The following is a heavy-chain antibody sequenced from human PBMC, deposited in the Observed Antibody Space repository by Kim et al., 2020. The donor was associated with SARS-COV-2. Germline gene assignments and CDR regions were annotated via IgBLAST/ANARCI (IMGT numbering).Heavy chain of an antibody. CDR1: GYSFSNYD. V-gene: IGHV1-8*01. J-gene: IGHJ5*02. CDR2: VTPHSGNT. D-gene: IGHD4-4*01. CDR3: ARGTLDDYSFVTTYYFPDP. Sequence: ASVKVSCKASGYSFSNYDITWIRQATGQGLEWMGWVTPHSGNTGFARRFKGRVAMTTSSSMRAAYLKLDRLTSDDTAVHYCARGTLDDYSFVTTYYFPDPQGQRTLVTLSS.